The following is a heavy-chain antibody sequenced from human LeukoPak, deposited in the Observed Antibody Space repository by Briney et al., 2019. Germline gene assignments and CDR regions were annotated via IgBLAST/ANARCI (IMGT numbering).Heavy chain of an antibody. Sequence: ASVKVSCKASGYTFTSYDINWVRQAPGQGLEWMGIINPSGGSTSYAQKFQGRVTMTRDTSTSTVYMELSSLRSEDTAVYYCAREDNWYFDLWGRGTLVTVSS. J-gene: IGHJ2*01. CDR3: AREDNWYFDL. V-gene: IGHV1-46*01. CDR2: INPSGGST. CDR1: GYTFTSYD.